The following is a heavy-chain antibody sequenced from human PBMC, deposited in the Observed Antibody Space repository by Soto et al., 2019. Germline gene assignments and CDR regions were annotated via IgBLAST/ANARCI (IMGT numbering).Heavy chain of an antibody. J-gene: IGHJ4*02. CDR3: ARTTAVPNTLRSRYFFDF. CDR1: GGSVSNKTYY. CDR2: VYYSGTT. V-gene: IGHV4-61*01. D-gene: IGHD3-9*01. Sequence: PSETLSVTCSVSGGSVSNKTYYWSWIRQPPGKRLEWIGYVYYSGTTNYNPSLKSRVTISIDTSKNQFSLRLSSVTAADTALYYCARTTAVPNTLRSRYFFDFWGQGTLVTVS.